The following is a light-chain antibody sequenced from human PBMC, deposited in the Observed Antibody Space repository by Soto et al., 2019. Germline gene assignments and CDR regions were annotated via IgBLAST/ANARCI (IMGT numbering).Light chain of an antibody. Sequence: DIQLTQSPSSLSASVGDRVTVTCRASQSISSYLNWYQQKPGKAPKLLISATSSLQSGVPSRFSGGGSGTDFTLTITSLQPEDFATYYCQQSYSSPRTFGQGTKVDI. CDR1: QSISSY. CDR2: ATS. CDR3: QQSYSSPRT. V-gene: IGKV1-39*01. J-gene: IGKJ1*01.